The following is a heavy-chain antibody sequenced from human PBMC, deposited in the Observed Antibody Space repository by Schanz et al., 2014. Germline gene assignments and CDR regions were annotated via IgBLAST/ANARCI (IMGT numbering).Heavy chain of an antibody. Sequence: EVQLLESGGGLVQPGGSLRLSCAASGFTFSSYAMSWVRQAPGKGLEWVSAISGSGGSTYYADSVKGRFTISRDNSRDTVYLQMNSLRPEDTAVYYCARGGFGEVSYFDYWGQGTLVTVSS. CDR3: ARGGFGEVSYFDY. CDR1: GFTFSSYA. V-gene: IGHV3-23*01. D-gene: IGHD3-10*01. CDR2: ISGSGGST. J-gene: IGHJ4*02.